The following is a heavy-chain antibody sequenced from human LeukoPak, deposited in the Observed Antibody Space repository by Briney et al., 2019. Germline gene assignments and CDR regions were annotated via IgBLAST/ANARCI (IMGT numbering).Heavy chain of an antibody. CDR2: INHSGST. Sequence: SETLSLTCAVYGGSFSGYYWSWIRQPPGKGLECIGEINHSGSTNYNPSLKRRVTISVDTSKNQFSLKLSSVTAADTAVYYCARVPATVTTQHYYYYMDVWGKGTTVTVSS. V-gene: IGHV4-34*01. D-gene: IGHD4-11*01. J-gene: IGHJ6*03. CDR1: GGSFSGYY. CDR3: ARVPATVTTQHYYYYMDV.